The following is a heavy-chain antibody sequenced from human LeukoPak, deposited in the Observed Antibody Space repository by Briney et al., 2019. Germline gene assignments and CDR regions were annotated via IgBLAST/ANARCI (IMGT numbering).Heavy chain of an antibody. D-gene: IGHD4-11*01. J-gene: IGHJ4*02. CDR2: IYSGDSGVST. Sequence: GGSLRLSCAASGFSVSNTYMSWVRQAPGKGLEWVSVIYSGDSGVSTYYADSVKGRFTISRHNSKNTLYLQMNSLRTEDTAVYYCAKDRLGVTTPKAYFDYWGQGTLVTVSS. V-gene: IGHV3-53*04. CDR1: GFSVSNTY. CDR3: AKDRLGVTTPKAYFDY.